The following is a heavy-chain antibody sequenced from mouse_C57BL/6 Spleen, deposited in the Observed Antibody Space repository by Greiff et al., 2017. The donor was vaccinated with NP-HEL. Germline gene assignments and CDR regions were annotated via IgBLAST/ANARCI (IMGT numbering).Heavy chain of an antibody. CDR1: GFTFSDYG. J-gene: IGHJ4*01. CDR3: ARTLLVYYAMDY. V-gene: IGHV5-17*01. Sequence: EVKLMESGGGLVKPGGSLKLSCAASGFTFSDYGMHWVRQAPEKGLEWVAYISSGSSTIYYADTVKGRFTISRDNAKNTLFLQMTSLRSEDTAMYYCARTLLVYYAMDYWGQGTSVTVSS. CDR2: ISSGSSTI.